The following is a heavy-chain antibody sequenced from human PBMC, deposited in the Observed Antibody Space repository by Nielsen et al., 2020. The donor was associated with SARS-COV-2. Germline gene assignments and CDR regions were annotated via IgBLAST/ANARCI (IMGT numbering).Heavy chain of an antibody. D-gene: IGHD6-19*01. V-gene: IGHV3-9*01. CDR3: AKDAGGWYGGWDY. J-gene: IGHJ4*02. CDR1: GFTFDDYA. CDR2: ISWNSGSI. Sequence: SLKISCAASGFTFDDYAMHWVRQAPGKGLEWVSGISWNSGSIGYADSVKGRFTISRDNAKNSLYLQMNSLRAEDTALYYCAKDAGGWYGGWDYWGQGTLVTVSS.